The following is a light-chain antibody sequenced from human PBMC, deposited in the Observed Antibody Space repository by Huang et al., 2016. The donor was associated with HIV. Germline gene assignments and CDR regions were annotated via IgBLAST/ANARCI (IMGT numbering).Light chain of an antibody. CDR1: QSVGNS. Sequence: DIQMTQSPSSLSASVGDRVTITCRTSQSVGNSLNWYQQIPGKAPELLIYASSLQAWVSSRFSGSGSGTYFTLIISSLQPEDFATYYCQQSYISPWTFGQGTKVDLK. CDR2: AS. V-gene: IGKV1-39*01. J-gene: IGKJ1*01. CDR3: QQSYISPWT.